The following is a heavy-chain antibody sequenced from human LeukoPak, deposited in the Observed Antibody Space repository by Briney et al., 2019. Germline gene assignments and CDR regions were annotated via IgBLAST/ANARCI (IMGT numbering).Heavy chain of an antibody. D-gene: IGHD1-1*01. Sequence: SETLCLTCTVSGGSISSGSYHWSWIRQPAGKGLEWIGRIYTSGSTNYNPSLKSRVTISVDTSKNQFSLKLSSVTAADTAVYYCARVGRGTTGWYYYYMDVWGKGTTVTVSS. CDR3: ARVGRGTTGWYYYYMDV. CDR2: IYTSGST. CDR1: GGSISSGSYH. V-gene: IGHV4-61*02. J-gene: IGHJ6*03.